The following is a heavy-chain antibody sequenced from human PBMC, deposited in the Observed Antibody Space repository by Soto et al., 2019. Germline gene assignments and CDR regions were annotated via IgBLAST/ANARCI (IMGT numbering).Heavy chain of an antibody. CDR2: IIPIFGTA. Sequence: SVKVSCKASGYTFTSYGISWVRQAPGQGLEWMGGIIPIFGTANYAQKFQGRVTITADESTSTAYMELSSLRSEDTAVYYCASPSPYDSSGYYYWGQGTLVTVSS. J-gene: IGHJ4*02. CDR3: ASPSPYDSSGYYY. V-gene: IGHV1-69*13. D-gene: IGHD3-22*01. CDR1: GYTFTSYG.